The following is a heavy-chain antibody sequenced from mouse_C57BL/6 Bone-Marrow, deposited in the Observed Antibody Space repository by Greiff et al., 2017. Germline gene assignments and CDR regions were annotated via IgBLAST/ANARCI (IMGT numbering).Heavy chain of an antibody. CDR2: IYPRSGNT. D-gene: IGHD1-1*01. CDR1: GYTFTSYG. J-gene: IGHJ3*01. V-gene: IGHV1-81*01. Sequence: VKLVESGAELARPGASVKLSCKASGYTFTSYGISWVKQRNGQGLEWIGEIYPRSGNTYYNEKFKGKATLTADKSSSTAYMELRSLTSEDSAVYFCARLRSFAYWGQGTLVTVSA. CDR3: ARLRSFAY.